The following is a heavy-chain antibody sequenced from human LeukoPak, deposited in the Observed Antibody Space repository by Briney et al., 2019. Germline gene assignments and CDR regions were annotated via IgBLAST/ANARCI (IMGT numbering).Heavy chain of an antibody. CDR1: GGSISSSSYY. CDR3: ARACIAAQGFDP. Sequence: SETLSLTCTVSGGSISSSSYYWGWIRQPPGKGLEWIGSIYYSGSTYYNPSLKSRVTISVDTSKNQFSPKLSSVTAADTAVYYCARACIAAQGFDPWGQGTLVTVSS. CDR2: IYYSGST. V-gene: IGHV4-39*01. J-gene: IGHJ5*02. D-gene: IGHD6-6*01.